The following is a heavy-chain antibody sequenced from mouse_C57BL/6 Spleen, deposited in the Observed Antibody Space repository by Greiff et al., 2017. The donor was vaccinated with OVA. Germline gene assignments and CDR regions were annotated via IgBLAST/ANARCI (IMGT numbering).Heavy chain of an antibody. J-gene: IGHJ1*03. CDR1: GYTFPSYW. CDR2: IDPSDSYT. V-gene: IGHV1-50*01. CDR3: ARGTTVVDHRYFDV. Sequence: VQLQQPGAELVKPGASVKLSCKASGYTFPSYWMQWVNQRPGQGLEWIGEIDPSDSYTNYNQKFKGKATLTVDTSSSTAYMQLSSLTSEDSAVYYCARGTTVVDHRYFDVWGTGTTVTVSS. D-gene: IGHD1-1*01.